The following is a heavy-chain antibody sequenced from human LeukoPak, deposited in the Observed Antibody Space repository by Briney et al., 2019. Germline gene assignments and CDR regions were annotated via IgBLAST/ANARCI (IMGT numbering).Heavy chain of an antibody. J-gene: IGHJ4*02. V-gene: IGHV3-21*01. D-gene: IGHD3-3*01. CDR1: GFTFSSYS. CDR2: ISSSSSYI. Sequence: PGGSLRLSCAASGFTFSSYSMNWVRQAPGKGLEWVSSISSSSSYIYYADSVKGRFTISRDNAKNSLYLQMNSLRAEDTAVYYCARASVFGVAEVDYWGQGTLVTVSS. CDR3: ARASVFGVAEVDY.